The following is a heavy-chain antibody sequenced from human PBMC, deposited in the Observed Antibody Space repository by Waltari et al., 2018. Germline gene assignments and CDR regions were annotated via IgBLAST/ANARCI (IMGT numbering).Heavy chain of an antibody. D-gene: IGHD3-9*01. V-gene: IGHV3-7*01. CDR2: IKQDGNGK. CDR1: GFTFRNHW. Sequence: EVQLVESGGGLVQPGGSLRLSCAASGFTFRNHWMIWVRQAPGKGLEWVANIKQDGNGKNYGASVKGRFTISRDNGKNSLYLQMNSLRAEDTAVYYCVREDWFYFDYWGQGTLVAVSS. CDR3: VREDWFYFDY. J-gene: IGHJ4*02.